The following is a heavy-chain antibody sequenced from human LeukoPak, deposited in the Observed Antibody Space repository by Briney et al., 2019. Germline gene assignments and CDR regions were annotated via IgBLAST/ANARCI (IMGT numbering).Heavy chain of an antibody. V-gene: IGHV3-74*01. CDR1: GFTFSRYW. D-gene: IGHD2/OR15-2a*01. Sequence: AGRSLRLSCAASGFTFSRYWMPWVRQAPGKGLVWVSRINSDGSSTSYADSVKGRFTISRDNAKNTLYLQMNSLRAEDTAVYYCASTPAVIYCGMDVWGQGTTVTVSS. J-gene: IGHJ6*02. CDR3: ASTPAVIYCGMDV. CDR2: INSDGSST.